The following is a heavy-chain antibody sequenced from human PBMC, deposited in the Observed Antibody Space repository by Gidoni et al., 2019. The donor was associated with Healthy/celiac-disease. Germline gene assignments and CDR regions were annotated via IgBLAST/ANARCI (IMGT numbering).Heavy chain of an antibody. Sequence: QVQLVESGGGVVQPGGSLRLSCAAPGFTISSYGMHWVRQAPGKGLEWVAFIRYDGSNKYYADSVKGRFTISRDNSKNTLYLQMNSLRAEDTAVYYCAKWGGGEPPVYMDVWGKGTTVTVSS. CDR2: IRYDGSNK. V-gene: IGHV3-30*02. D-gene: IGHD3-16*01. CDR3: AKWGGGEPPVYMDV. CDR1: GFTISSYG. J-gene: IGHJ6*03.